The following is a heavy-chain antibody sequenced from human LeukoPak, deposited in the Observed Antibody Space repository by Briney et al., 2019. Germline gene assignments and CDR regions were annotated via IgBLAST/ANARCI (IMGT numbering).Heavy chain of an antibody. Sequence: SETLSLTCTVSGGSISSYYWSWIRQPPGKGLEWIGYIYYSGSTNYNPSLKSRVTISVDTSKNQFSLKLSSVTAADTAVYYCARSPGDYDFWSGSSYNWFDPWGRGTLVTVSS. V-gene: IGHV4-59*01. CDR1: GGSISSYY. D-gene: IGHD3-3*01. J-gene: IGHJ5*02. CDR3: ARSPGDYDFWSGSSYNWFDP. CDR2: IYYSGST.